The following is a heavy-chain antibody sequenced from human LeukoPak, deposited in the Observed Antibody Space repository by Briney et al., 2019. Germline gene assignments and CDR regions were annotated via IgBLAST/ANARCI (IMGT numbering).Heavy chain of an antibody. CDR1: GFTFSSYA. V-gene: IGHV3-23*01. J-gene: IGHJ4*02. CDR3: AKSVRKPSSRYSSSWSPAPDY. Sequence: GGSLRLSCAASGFTFSSYAMSWVRQAPGKGLEWVSAISGSGGSTYYADSVKGRFTISRDNSKNTLYLQMNSLRAEDTAVYYCAKSVRKPSSRYSSSWSPAPDYWGQGTLVTASS. D-gene: IGHD6-13*01. CDR2: ISGSGGST.